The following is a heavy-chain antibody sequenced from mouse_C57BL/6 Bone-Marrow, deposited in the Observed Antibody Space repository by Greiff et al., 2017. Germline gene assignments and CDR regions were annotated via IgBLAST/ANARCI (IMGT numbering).Heavy chain of an antibody. Sequence: QVQLQQPGAALVKPGASVKVSCKASGYTFTSYWMPWVKQRPGQGLEWIGGIHPSGSDTNYNQKFKGKATLTVDKSSSTAYMQLSSLTSEESAVYYGAFKGDDKGNYFDYWGQGTTLTVSS. CDR2: IHPSGSDT. J-gene: IGHJ2*01. CDR3: AFKGDDKGNYFDY. CDR1: GYTFTSYW. V-gene: IGHV1-74*01.